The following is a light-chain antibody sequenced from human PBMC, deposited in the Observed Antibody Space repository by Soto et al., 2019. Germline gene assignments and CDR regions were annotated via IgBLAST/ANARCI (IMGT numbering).Light chain of an antibody. J-gene: IGLJ3*02. CDR2: EVS. Sequence: QSALTQPASVSGSPGQSISISCTGISSDVGGYNYVSWYQQHPGKAPKLMIYEVSNRPSGVSNRFSGSKSGNTASLTISGLQAEDEPDYYCSSYTSSSTWVFGGGTKLTVL. V-gene: IGLV2-14*01. CDR3: SSYTSSSTWV. CDR1: SSDVGGYNY.